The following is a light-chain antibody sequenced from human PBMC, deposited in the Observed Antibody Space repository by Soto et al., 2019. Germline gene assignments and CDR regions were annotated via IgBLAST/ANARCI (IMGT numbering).Light chain of an antibody. CDR3: QQLNSYPPF. J-gene: IGKJ4*01. CDR1: QGISSY. CDR2: AAS. V-gene: IGKV1-9*01. Sequence: DIQLTQSPSFLSASVGDRVTITCRASQGISSYLAWYQQKPGKAPKLLIYAASTLQSGVPSRFSGSGSGTESTLTISSLQPEDFATYYCQQLNSYPPFFGGGTKVEIK.